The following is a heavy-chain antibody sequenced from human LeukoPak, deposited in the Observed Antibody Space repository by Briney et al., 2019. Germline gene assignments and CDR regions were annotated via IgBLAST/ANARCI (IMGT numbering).Heavy chain of an antibody. V-gene: IGHV3-23*01. Sequence: GGSLRLSCAASGFTFSSYAMSWVRQAPGKGLEWVSTISGGGGGTYYADSVRGRFTISRDKSKNTLYLQMNSLRVEDTAVYYCAKGIDSSGYYPFDHWGQGTLVTVSS. D-gene: IGHD3-22*01. CDR2: ISGGGGGT. J-gene: IGHJ4*02. CDR1: GFTFSSYA. CDR3: AKGIDSSGYYPFDH.